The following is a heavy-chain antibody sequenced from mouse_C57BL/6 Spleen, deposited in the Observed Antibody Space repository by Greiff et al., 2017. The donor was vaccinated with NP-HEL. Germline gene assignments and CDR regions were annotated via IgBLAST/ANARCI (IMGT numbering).Heavy chain of an antibody. CDR1: GYTFTSYW. CDR2: IDPSDSYT. J-gene: IGHJ4*01. D-gene: IGHD2-2*01. Sequence: QVQLKQPGAELVKPGASVKLSCKASGYTFTSYWMQWVKQRPGQGLEWIGEIDPSDSYTNYNQKFKGKATLTVDTSSSTAYMQLSSLTSEDSAVYYCARHWLRYYAMDYWGQGTSVTVSS. V-gene: IGHV1-50*01. CDR3: ARHWLRYYAMDY.